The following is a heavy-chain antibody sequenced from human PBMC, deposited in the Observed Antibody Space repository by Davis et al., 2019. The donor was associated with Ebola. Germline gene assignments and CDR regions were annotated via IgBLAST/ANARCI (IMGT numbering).Heavy chain of an antibody. J-gene: IGHJ4*02. Sequence: KVSCKGSRYNFPNFWIGWVRQMPGKGLEWMGIIHPGDSDTRYSPSFHGQVMISADKSINTAYLQWSSLRASDTAMYYCARQKSWGSSWYLAYWGQGTLVTVSS. CDR2: IHPGDSDT. CDR3: ARQKSWGSSWYLAY. D-gene: IGHD6-13*01. V-gene: IGHV5-51*01. CDR1: RYNFPNFW.